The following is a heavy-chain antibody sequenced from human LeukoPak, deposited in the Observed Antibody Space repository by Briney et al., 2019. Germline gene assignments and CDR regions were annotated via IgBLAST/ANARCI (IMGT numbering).Heavy chain of an antibody. CDR3: AKSPIAAAGHNWFDP. CDR2: ISWNSGSI. D-gene: IGHD6-13*01. CDR1: GFTFGDYA. J-gene: IGHJ5*02. Sequence: GGSLRLSCAASGFTFGDYAMHWVRQAPGKGLEWVSGISWNSGSIGYADSVKGRFTISRDNAKNSLYLQMNSLRAEDMALYYCAKSPIAAAGHNWFDPWGQGTLVTVSS. V-gene: IGHV3-9*03.